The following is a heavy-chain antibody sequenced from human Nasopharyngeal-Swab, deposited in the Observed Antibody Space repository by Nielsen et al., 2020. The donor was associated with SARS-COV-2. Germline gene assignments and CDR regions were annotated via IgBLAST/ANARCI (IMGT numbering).Heavy chain of an antibody. J-gene: IGHJ6*03. CDR1: GFTVTSNY. Sequence: GESLKISCAASGFTVTSNYMSWVRQAPGKGLEWVSLIYDGGSTYYADSVRGRFTISRDYSKNTLYRQMNSLRAEDTAVYYCAGDQLTAYGYYYSMDVWGRGTTVTVSS. V-gene: IGHV3-66*01. CDR3: AGDQLTAYGYYYSMDV. CDR2: IYDGGST. D-gene: IGHD3-9*01.